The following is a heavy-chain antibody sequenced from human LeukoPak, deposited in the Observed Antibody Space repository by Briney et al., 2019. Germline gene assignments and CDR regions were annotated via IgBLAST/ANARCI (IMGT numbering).Heavy chain of an antibody. V-gene: IGHV4-4*02. D-gene: IGHD2-21*02. Sequence: SGTLSLTCGVSGGSISNSTWWNWVRQPPGKGLEWIGEIYHSGSTNYNPSLKSRVTISVDTSKNQFSLKLSSVTAADTAVYYCARFELLNSFDIWGQGTMVTVSS. CDR2: IYHSGST. CDR1: GGSISNSTW. CDR3: ARFELLNSFDI. J-gene: IGHJ3*02.